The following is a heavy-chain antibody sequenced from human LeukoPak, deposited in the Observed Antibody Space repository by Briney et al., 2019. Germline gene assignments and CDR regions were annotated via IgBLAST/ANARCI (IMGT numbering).Heavy chain of an antibody. D-gene: IGHD1-26*01. V-gene: IGHV4-59*01. J-gene: IGHJ3*02. Sequence: SETLSLTCTDSGGSISSYYWSWIRQPPGKGLEWIGYIYYSGSTNYNPSLKSRVTISVDTSKNQFSLKLSSVTAADTAVYYCARVDSGSYFGAFDIWGQGTMVTVSS. CDR3: ARVDSGSYFGAFDI. CDR2: IYYSGST. CDR1: GGSISSYY.